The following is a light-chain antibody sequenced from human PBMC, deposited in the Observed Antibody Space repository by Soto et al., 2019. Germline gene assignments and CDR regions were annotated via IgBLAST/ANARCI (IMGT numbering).Light chain of an antibody. J-gene: IGLJ1*01. V-gene: IGLV2-14*01. Sequence: QSVLTQPASVSGSPGQSVTISCTGPRSDIGDSNFISWYQHSPGKAPRLLIYEVNNRPSGVSKRFSGSKAGNTASLTISGLLPEDQPDHSRASFRSGTILVFGSGTKVTVL. CDR1: RSDIGDSNF. CDR3: ASFRSGTILV. CDR2: EVN.